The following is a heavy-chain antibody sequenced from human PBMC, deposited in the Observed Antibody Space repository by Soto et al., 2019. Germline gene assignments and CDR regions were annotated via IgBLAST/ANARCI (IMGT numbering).Heavy chain of an antibody. CDR2: IWYDASKQ. D-gene: IGHD2-15*01. V-gene: IGHV3-33*01. Sequence: QSXECLSLSCETSRFIFSVYCMHWVRQAPGKGLEWVAVIWYDASKQFYAASVEGRFTISRDNSKAILYLQMNSLRAEDTAVYYCAAWAEGATEVHWGQGTLVTVSS. CDR1: RFIFSVYC. J-gene: IGHJ4*02. CDR3: AAWAEGATEVH.